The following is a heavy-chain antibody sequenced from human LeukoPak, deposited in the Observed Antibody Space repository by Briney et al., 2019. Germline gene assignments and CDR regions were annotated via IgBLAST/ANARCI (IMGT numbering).Heavy chain of an antibody. J-gene: IGHJ4*02. Sequence: PSETLSLTCTVPGGSISSYYWSWIRQPPRKGLEWIGYIYYSGSTNYNPSLKSRVTISVDTSKNQFSLKLSSVTAADTAVYYCARLDIVVVPAAMYYFDYWGQGTLVTVSS. CDR1: GGSISSYY. V-gene: IGHV4-59*08. CDR3: ARLDIVVVPAAMYYFDY. D-gene: IGHD2-2*01. CDR2: IYYSGST.